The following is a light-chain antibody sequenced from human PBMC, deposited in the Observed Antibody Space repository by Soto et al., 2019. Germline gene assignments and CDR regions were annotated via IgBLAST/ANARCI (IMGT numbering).Light chain of an antibody. CDR1: QSVSSY. J-gene: IGKJ4*01. Sequence: EIVLTQFPATLSLSPGDGATLSCRASQSVSSYLAWYQQKRGQAPRLLIYDSSNRATGIPARFSGSGSGTEFSLIISSLEPEEFAVYYCQQRSVWPLTFGGGTKVEIK. CDR3: QQRSVWPLT. CDR2: DSS. V-gene: IGKV3-11*01.